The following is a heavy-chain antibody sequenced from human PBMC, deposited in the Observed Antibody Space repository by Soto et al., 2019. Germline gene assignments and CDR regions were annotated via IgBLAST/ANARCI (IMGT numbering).Heavy chain of an antibody. V-gene: IGHV5-10-1*01. CDR2: IDPSDSYT. Sequence: GESLKISCKGSGYSFTSYWISWVRQMPGKGLEWMGRIDPSDSYTNYSPSFQGHVTISADKSISTAYLQWSSLKASDTAMYYCARLYVGGSSLYYYYGMHAWGQGTTVTSP. D-gene: IGHD1-26*01. J-gene: IGHJ6*02. CDR1: GYSFTSYW. CDR3: ARLYVGGSSLYYYYGMHA.